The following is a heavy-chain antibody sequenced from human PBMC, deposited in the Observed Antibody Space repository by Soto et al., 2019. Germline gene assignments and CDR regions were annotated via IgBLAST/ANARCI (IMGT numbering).Heavy chain of an antibody. V-gene: IGHV3-21*01. CDR3: ARSTPGNPFDI. CDR2: ISAGGRSI. CDR1: GFTFSTYT. Sequence: EVQLVESGGGLVKPGGSLRLSCAASGFTFSTYTVNWVRQAPGKGLEWVSSISAGGRSIYYADSLKGRSTVSRDNAKNSLYLQMNSLRAEDTAVYYCARSTPGNPFDIWGQGTMVTVSS. D-gene: IGHD3-10*01. J-gene: IGHJ3*02.